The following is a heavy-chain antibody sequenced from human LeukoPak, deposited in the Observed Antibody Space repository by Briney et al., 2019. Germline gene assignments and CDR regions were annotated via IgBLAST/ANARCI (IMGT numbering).Heavy chain of an antibody. Sequence: GGSLRLSCAASGFTVSSKYMSWVRQAPGKGLEWVSVTYSGGSTYYVDSVKGRFTVSRDNSKNTLYLQMNSLRAEDTAVYYCARDLGDIVAFWGQGTLVIVSS. CDR3: ARDLGDIVAF. CDR1: GFTVSSKY. V-gene: IGHV3-53*01. CDR2: TYSGGST. D-gene: IGHD5-12*01. J-gene: IGHJ4*02.